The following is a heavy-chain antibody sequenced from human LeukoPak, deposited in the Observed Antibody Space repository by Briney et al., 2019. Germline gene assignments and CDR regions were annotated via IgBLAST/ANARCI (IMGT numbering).Heavy chain of an antibody. CDR1: GGSISSGGYY. CDR2: IYYSGST. J-gene: IGHJ5*02. V-gene: IGHV4-31*03. Sequence: SQTLSLTCTVSGGSISSGGYYWSWIRQHPGKGLEWIGYIYYSGSTYYNPSLKSRVTISVDTSKDQFSLKLSSVAAADTAVYYCARGRKNNWFDPWSQGTLVTVSS. CDR3: ARGRKNNWFDP. D-gene: IGHD1-14*01.